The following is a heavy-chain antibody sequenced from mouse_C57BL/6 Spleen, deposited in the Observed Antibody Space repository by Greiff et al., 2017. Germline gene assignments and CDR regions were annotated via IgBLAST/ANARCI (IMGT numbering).Heavy chain of an antibody. V-gene: IGHV1-18*01. CDR3: ARTPLPFYFDY. J-gene: IGHJ2*01. CDR1: GYTFTDYN. CDR2: INPNNGGT. Sequence: EVQLQQSGPELVKPGASVKIPCKASGYTFTDYNMDWVKQSHGKSLEWIGDINPNNGGTNYNQKFKGKATLTVDKSSSTAYMELRSLTSEDTAVYYCARTPLPFYFDYWGQGTTLTVSS.